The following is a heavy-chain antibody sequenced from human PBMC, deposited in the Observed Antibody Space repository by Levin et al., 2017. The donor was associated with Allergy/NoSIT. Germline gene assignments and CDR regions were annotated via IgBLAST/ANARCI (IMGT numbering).Heavy chain of an antibody. Sequence: SQTLSLTCTVSGGSISSYYWSWIRQPPGKGLEWIGYIYYSGSTNYNPSLKSRVTISVDTSKNQFSLKLSSVTAADTAVYYCARAGYYYYGMDVWGQGTTVTVSS. CDR2: IYYSGST. J-gene: IGHJ6*02. CDR3: ARAGYYYYGMDV. CDR1: GGSISSYY. V-gene: IGHV4-59*01.